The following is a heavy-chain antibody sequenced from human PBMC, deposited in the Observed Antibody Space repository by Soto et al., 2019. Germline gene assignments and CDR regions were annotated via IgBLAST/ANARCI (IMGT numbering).Heavy chain of an antibody. CDR3: ARGRAQYSYGFGGLGY. J-gene: IGHJ4*02. CDR2: INHSGST. CDR1: GGSFSGYY. D-gene: IGHD5-18*01. Sequence: SETLSLTCAVYGGSFSGYYWSWIRQPPGKGLEWIGEINHSGSTNYNPSLKSRVTISVDTSKNQFSLKLSSVTAADTAVYYCARGRAQYSYGFGGLGYWGQGTLVTVSS. V-gene: IGHV4-34*01.